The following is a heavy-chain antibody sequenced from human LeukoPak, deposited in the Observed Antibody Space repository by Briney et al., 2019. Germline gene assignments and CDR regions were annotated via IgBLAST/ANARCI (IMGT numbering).Heavy chain of an antibody. Sequence: GGSLRLSCAASGFTFSSYSMNWVRQAPGKGLEWVSSISSSSSYIYYADSVKGRFTISRDNAKNSLYLQMNSLRAEDTAVYYCARDRGDEQGTAMVTGHNDYWGQGTLVTVSS. CDR3: ARDRGDEQGTAMVTGHNDY. V-gene: IGHV3-21*01. CDR2: ISSSSSYI. D-gene: IGHD5-18*01. J-gene: IGHJ4*02. CDR1: GFTFSSYS.